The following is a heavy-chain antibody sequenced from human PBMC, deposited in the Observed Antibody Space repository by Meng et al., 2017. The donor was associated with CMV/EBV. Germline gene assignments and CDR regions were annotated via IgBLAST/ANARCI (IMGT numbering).Heavy chain of an antibody. D-gene: IGHD6-19*01. CDR1: CSFISSFY. J-gene: IGHJ4*02. CDR2: IYTSGST. CDR3: ARDSSGWYPHFDY. Sequence: QVLGEAAGAVMETPSETLSLTCTVSCSFISSFYWSWIRQPAGKGLGLIGRIYTSGSTNYNHSLKSRVTMSVDTSNNQFSLKLSSVTAADTAVYYCARDSSGWYPHFDYWGQGTLITVSS. V-gene: IGHV4-4*07.